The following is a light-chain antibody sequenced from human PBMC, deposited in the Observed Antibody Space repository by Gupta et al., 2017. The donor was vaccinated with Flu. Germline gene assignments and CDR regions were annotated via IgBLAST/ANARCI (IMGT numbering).Light chain of an antibody. CDR3: QVWDSSTEV. V-gene: IGLV3-9*01. CDR2: RDI. Sequence: GQAPVRVIYRDISRPAGIPERFSGSNSGNTATLTISGAQAGDEADYYCQVWDSSTEVFGGGTKLTVL. J-gene: IGLJ2*01.